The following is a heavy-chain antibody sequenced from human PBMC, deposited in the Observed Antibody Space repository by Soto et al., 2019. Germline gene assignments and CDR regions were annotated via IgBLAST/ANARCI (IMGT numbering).Heavy chain of an antibody. D-gene: IGHD4-17*01. CDR2: ISSSGSTI. Sequence: GGSLRLSCAASGFTFSDYYMSWIRQAPGKGLEWVSYISSSGSTIYYADSVKGRFTISRDNAKNSLYLQMNSLRAEDTAVYYCARDPIYGDYECYFDYWCQGTLVTVSS. J-gene: IGHJ4*02. V-gene: IGHV3-11*01. CDR3: ARDPIYGDYECYFDY. CDR1: GFTFSDYY.